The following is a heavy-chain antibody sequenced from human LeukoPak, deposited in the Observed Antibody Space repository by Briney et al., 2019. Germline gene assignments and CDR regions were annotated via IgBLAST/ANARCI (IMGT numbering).Heavy chain of an antibody. CDR3: ARVQKGIAAAGTGGGWFEP. Sequence: GGSLRLSCAASGFSFSNYGMHWVRQAPGKGLEWVAFIRYDGGGDYYADSVKGRFTISRDNSKNTLYLQMNSLRAEDTAVYYCARVQKGIAAAGTGGGWFEPWGQGTLVTVS. J-gene: IGHJ5*02. CDR1: GFSFSNYG. V-gene: IGHV3-30*02. CDR2: IRYDGGGD. D-gene: IGHD6-13*01.